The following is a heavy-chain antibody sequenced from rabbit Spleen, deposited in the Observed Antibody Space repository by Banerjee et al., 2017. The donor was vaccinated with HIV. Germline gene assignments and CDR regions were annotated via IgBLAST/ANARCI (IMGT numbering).Heavy chain of an antibody. CDR1: GVSLNDKDV. CDR2: INMFTGKS. J-gene: IGHJ4*01. D-gene: IGHD7-1*01. Sequence: EQLEEFGGGLVKPEGSLTLTCKASGVSLNDKDVMCWVRQAPGKGLEWVACINMFTGKSVYASWAKGRFIMSRPSSTTVTLQMTSLTVADTATYFCVRDEAGYAGYGPYYFNLWGPGTLVTVS. CDR3: VRDEAGYAGYGPYYFNL. V-gene: IGHV1S45*01.